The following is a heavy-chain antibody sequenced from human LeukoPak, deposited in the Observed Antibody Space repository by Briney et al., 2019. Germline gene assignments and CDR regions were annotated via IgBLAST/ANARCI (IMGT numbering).Heavy chain of an antibody. J-gene: IGHJ4*02. D-gene: IGHD3-10*01. CDR3: AKETLGSGTYYLSYFDS. V-gene: IGHV3-23*01. Sequence: GGSLRLSCAASGFSFSSYAMSWVRQAPGKGLEWVSAIIGSGGSIHSADSVKGRFTISRDNAKNTLNLQMNSLRAEDTAVYYCAKETLGSGTYYLSYFDSWGQGTLVTVSS. CDR2: IIGSGGSI. CDR1: GFSFSSYA.